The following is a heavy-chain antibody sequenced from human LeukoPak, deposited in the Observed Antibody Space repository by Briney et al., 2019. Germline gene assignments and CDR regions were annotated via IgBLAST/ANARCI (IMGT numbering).Heavy chain of an antibody. CDR2: IYYSGST. Sequence: SETLSLTCTVSGGSISSYYWSWIRQPPGKGLEWIGYIYYSGSTNYNPSLKSRVTISVDTSKNQFSLKLSSVTAADTAVYYCARDRPERGYSYGYGNWFDPWGQGTLVTVSS. V-gene: IGHV4-59*01. J-gene: IGHJ5*02. D-gene: IGHD5-18*01. CDR1: GGSISSYY. CDR3: ARDRPERGYSYGYGNWFDP.